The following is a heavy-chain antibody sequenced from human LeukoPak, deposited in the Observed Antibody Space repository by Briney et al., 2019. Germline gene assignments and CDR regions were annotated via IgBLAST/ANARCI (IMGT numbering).Heavy chain of an antibody. CDR2: VNHSGST. CDR1: GGSFSDYY. D-gene: IGHD3-3*01. J-gene: IGHJ5*02. CDR3: ARSITIFGVVIPFDP. V-gene: IGHV4-34*01. Sequence: TPSETLSLTCAVYGGSFSDYYWSWIRQPPGKGLEWIGEVNHSGSTNYNPSLKSRVTISVDTSKNQFSLKLSSVTAADTAVYYCARSITIFGVVIPFDPWGQGTLVTVSS.